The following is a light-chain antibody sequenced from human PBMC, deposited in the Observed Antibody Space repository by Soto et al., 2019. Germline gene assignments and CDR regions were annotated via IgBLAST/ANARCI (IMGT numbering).Light chain of an antibody. CDR2: EAS. CDR3: QQLYTLPFT. CDR1: HDISTF. V-gene: IGKV1-9*01. J-gene: IGKJ5*01. Sequence: IQLTQSASLLSASLGDRVTITCRASHDISTFLAWYQQKPGKAPKLLIYEASTLQSGVPSRFSGSGSGTEFTLTISGLPPEDFAAYHCQQLYTLPFTFGQGTLLENK.